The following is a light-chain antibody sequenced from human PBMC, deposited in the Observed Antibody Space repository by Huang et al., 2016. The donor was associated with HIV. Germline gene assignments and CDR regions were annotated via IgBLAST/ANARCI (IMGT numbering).Light chain of an antibody. Sequence: EVVMTQSPDTLSVSPRVRATVSCKTSQSINNNLAWYQQKPGQAPRLLIYRTSTRATGVPARFSGGGSGTEFTLTISSLQSEDFGIYYCQQSSNWPPIYTFGQGTKLEI. CDR2: RTS. J-gene: IGKJ2*01. CDR1: QSINNN. CDR3: QQSSNWPPIYT. V-gene: IGKV3-15*01.